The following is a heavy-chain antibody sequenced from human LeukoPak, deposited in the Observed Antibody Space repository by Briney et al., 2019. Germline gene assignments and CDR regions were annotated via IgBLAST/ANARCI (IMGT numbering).Heavy chain of an antibody. J-gene: IGHJ6*02. CDR2: IYYSGST. V-gene: IGHV4-59*01. Sequence: PSETLSLTCTVSGGSISSYYWSWIRQPPGKGLEWIGYIYYSGSTNYNPSLKSRVTISVDTSKNQFSLKLSSVTAADTAVYCCARVYYAPTGNGMDVWGQGTTVTVSS. CDR1: GGSISSYY. CDR3: ARVYYAPTGNGMDV. D-gene: IGHD3-22*01.